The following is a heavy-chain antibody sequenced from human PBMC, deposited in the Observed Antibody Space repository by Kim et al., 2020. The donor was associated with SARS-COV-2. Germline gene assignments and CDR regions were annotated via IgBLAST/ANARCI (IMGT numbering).Heavy chain of an antibody. D-gene: IGHD6-13*01. CDR2: INHSGST. V-gene: IGHV4-34*01. Sequence: SETLSLTCAVYGGSFSGYYWSWIRQPPGNGLEWIGEINHSGSTNYNPSLKSRVTISVDTSKNQFSLKLSSVTAADTAVYYCARGRGGSGYSSSWFSRPFDYWGQGTLVTVSS. CDR3: ARGRGGSGYSSSWFSRPFDY. CDR1: GGSFSGYY. J-gene: IGHJ4*02.